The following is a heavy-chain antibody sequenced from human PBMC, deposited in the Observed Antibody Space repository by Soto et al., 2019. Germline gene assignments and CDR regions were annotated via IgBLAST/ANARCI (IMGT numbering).Heavy chain of an antibody. D-gene: IGHD4-17*01. CDR1: GFTFSTYG. Sequence: QVQLVESGGGVVQPGRSLRLSCEASGFTFSTYGMHWVRQAPGKGLEWVAVISYDGSNKYYADSVKGRFTISRDNSKTTLYLQTNSLRPEDTAMYYCAKVTSSSDYGFPSDPWGQGTLVTVSS. V-gene: IGHV3-30*18. CDR2: ISYDGSNK. CDR3: AKVTSSSDYGFPSDP. J-gene: IGHJ5*02.